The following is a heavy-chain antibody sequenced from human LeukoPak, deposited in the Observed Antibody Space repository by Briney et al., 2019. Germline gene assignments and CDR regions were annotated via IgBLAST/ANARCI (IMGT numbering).Heavy chain of an antibody. CDR2: IQYDDSIE. V-gene: IGHV3-30*02. Sequence: SGGSLRLSCAASGFTFSTFGMNWVGQAPAKGLEGVAFIQYDDSIEYYADSVKGRFTISRDNSKNTLYLQMNSLRGDDTAVYYCAKDQGVVGSYDYWGHGTLVTVSS. CDR3: AKDQGVVGSYDY. D-gene: IGHD3-10*01. J-gene: IGHJ4*01. CDR1: GFTFSTFG.